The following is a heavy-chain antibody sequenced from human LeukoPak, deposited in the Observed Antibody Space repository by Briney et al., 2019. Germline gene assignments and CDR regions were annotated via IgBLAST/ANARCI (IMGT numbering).Heavy chain of an antibody. CDR2: IYYSGST. J-gene: IGHJ6*02. CDR1: GGXISSYY. Sequence: SETLSLTCTVSGGXISSYYCSWIRQPPGKGLEWIGYIYYSGSTNYNPSLKSRVTISVDTSKNQFSLKLSSVTAADTAVYYCARHFKAGTVTTYYGMDVWGQGTTVTVSS. D-gene: IGHD4-11*01. V-gene: IGHV4-59*08. CDR3: ARHFKAGTVTTYYGMDV.